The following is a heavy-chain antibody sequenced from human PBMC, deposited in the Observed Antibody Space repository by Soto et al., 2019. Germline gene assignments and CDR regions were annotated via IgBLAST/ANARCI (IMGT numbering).Heavy chain of an antibody. J-gene: IGHJ3*02. D-gene: IGHD1-1*01. Sequence: QVQLVQSGAEVKKPGSSVKVSCKASGDTFSSYAISWVRQDPGQGLEWMGGIIPIFGTANYAQKFQGRVTITADESTSTASMELSSLRSEDTAVYYCAREGGTGTGDPFDIWGQGTMVTVSS. CDR3: AREGGTGTGDPFDI. CDR1: GDTFSSYA. V-gene: IGHV1-69*01. CDR2: IIPIFGTA.